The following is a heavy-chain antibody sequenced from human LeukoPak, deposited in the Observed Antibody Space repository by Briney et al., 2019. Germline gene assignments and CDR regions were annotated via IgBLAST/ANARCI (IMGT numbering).Heavy chain of an antibody. Sequence: PETLSLTCTVSGGSISSYYWSWIRQPPGKGLEWIGYIYYSGSTNYNPSLKSRVTISVDTSKNQFSLKLSSVTAADTAVYYCARDGSYYDILTGYRRENWFDPWGQGTLVTVSS. CDR1: GGSISSYY. CDR3: ARDGSYYDILTGYRRENWFDP. D-gene: IGHD3-9*01. J-gene: IGHJ5*02. V-gene: IGHV4-59*01. CDR2: IYYSGST.